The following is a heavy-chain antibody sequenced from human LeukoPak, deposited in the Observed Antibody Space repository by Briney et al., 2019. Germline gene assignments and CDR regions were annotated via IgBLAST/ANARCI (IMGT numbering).Heavy chain of an antibody. CDR2: IYYSGST. CDR1: GGSISSGSYY. CDR3: ARRPYDYVWGSYRQGEHAFDI. D-gene: IGHD3-16*02. Sequence: SETLSLTCTVSGGSISSGSYYWSWIRQPPGKGLEWIGSIYYSGSTYYNPSLKSRVTISVDTSKNQFSLKLSSVTAADTAVYYCARRPYDYVWGSYRQGEHAFDIWGQGTMVTVSS. V-gene: IGHV4-39*01. J-gene: IGHJ3*02.